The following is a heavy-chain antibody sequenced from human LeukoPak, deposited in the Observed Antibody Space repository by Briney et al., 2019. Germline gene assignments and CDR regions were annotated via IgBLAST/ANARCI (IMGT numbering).Heavy chain of an antibody. CDR2: ISADGGTT. CDR3: AKESGKFDY. CDR1: GLNFSDYA. Sequence: GGSLRLSCVVSGLNFSDYAMHWVRQPPGKGLEWVSLISADGGTTFSEDSVKGRFTIARDNSKNSLYLQMNSLRSEDTAMYFCAKESGKFDYWGQGTLVAVST. V-gene: IGHV3-43*02. J-gene: IGHJ4*02.